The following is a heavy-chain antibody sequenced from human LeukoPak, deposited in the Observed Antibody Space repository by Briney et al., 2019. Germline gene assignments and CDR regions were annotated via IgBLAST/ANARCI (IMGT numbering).Heavy chain of an antibody. V-gene: IGHV3-30*03. Sequence: PGGSLRLSCAASGFTFSSYGMHWVRQAPGKGLEWVAVISYDGSNKYYADSVKGRFTISRDNSKSTLYLQMNSLRAEDTAVYYCARYSSGWWGAYFDYWGQGTLVTVSS. CDR2: ISYDGSNK. J-gene: IGHJ4*02. CDR3: ARYSSGWWGAYFDY. CDR1: GFTFSSYG. D-gene: IGHD6-19*01.